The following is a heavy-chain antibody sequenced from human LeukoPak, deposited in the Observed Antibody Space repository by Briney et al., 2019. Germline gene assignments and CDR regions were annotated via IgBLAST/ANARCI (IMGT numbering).Heavy chain of an antibody. J-gene: IGHJ4*02. Sequence: PGGSLRLSCAASGFTFSSYAMHWVRQAPGKGLEYVSAISSNGGSTYYADSVKGRFTISRDNSKNTLYLQMSSLRAEDTAVYYCSGYSYGHRVIWGQGTLVTVSS. D-gene: IGHD5-18*01. CDR2: ISSNGGST. CDR1: GFTFSSYA. V-gene: IGHV3-64D*06. CDR3: SGYSYGHRVI.